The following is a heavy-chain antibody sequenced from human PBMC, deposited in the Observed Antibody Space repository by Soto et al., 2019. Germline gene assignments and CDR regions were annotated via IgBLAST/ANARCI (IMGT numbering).Heavy chain of an antibody. J-gene: IGHJ4*02. D-gene: IGHD3-3*01. CDR2: IHYSGNT. CDR3: ARGHYDFWSGYFATIDY. V-gene: IGHV4-59*08. CDR1: GGSISSYY. Sequence: SETLSLTCTVSGGSISSYYWSWIRQPPGKGLEWIGYIHYSGNTKYNPSLKSRVTISADTSKDQFSLKLTSVTAADTAVYYCARGHYDFWSGYFATIDYWGQGTLVTVSS.